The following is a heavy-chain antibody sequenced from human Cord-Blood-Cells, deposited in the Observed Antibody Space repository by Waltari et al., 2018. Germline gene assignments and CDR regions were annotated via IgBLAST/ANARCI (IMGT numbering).Heavy chain of an antibody. CDR1: GGSISSSSYY. CDR3: ARGACSSTSCYPSDAFDI. D-gene: IGHD2-2*01. CDR2: IYYSGST. Sequence: LTCTVSGGSISSSSYYWGWIRQPPGKGLEWIGSIYYSGSTYYNPSLKSRVTISVDTSKNQFSRKLGSVTAADTAVYYCARGACSSTSCYPSDAFDIWGQGTMVTVSS. J-gene: IGHJ3*02. V-gene: IGHV4-39*01.